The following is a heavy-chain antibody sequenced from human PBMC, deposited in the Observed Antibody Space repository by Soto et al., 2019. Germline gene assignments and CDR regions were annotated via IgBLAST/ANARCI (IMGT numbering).Heavy chain of an antibody. CDR2: IYYSVIT. V-gene: IGHV4-31*03. CDR1: GGSISTGGNY. D-gene: IGHD4-17*01. J-gene: IGHJ6*02. Sequence: SETLSLTCTVSGGSISTGGNYWSWIRQHPGKGLEWIGYIYYSVITYYNPSLKSRVTISVDTSKNQFSLKLTSVTAADTAVYYCARDSTVTTTLLDVWGQGTTVTVSS. CDR3: ARDSTVTTTLLDV.